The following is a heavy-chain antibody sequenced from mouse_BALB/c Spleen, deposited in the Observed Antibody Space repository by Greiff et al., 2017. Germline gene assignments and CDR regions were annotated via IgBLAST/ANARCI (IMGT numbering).Heavy chain of an antibody. CDR2: IDPANGNT. J-gene: IGHJ1*01. D-gene: IGHD2-2*01. V-gene: IGHV14-3*02. CDR3: AREGYDDGVGYFDV. Sequence: EVQLQESGAELVKPGASVKLSCTASGFNIKDTYMHWVKQRPEQGLEWIGRIDPANGNTKYDPKFQGKATITADTSSNTAYLQLSSLTSEDTAVYYCAREGYDDGVGYFDVWGAGTTVTVSS. CDR1: GFNIKDTY.